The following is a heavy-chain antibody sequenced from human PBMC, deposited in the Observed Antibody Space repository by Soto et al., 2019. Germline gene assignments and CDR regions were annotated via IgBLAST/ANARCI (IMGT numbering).Heavy chain of an antibody. CDR3: AKDRRAGGNYGFYSDY. CDR1: GFTFSSYG. CDR2: SSATGAGT. Sequence: EVQLLESGGGLVQPGGSLRLSCAASGFTFSSYGMTWVRQAPGKGLEWVSFSSATGAGTYYADSVKVRFTISRDNSKNTLYLQMTSLRDDDTAVYYCAKDRRAGGNYGFYSDYWGQGALVIVSS. D-gene: IGHD1-7*01. J-gene: IGHJ4*02. V-gene: IGHV3-23*01.